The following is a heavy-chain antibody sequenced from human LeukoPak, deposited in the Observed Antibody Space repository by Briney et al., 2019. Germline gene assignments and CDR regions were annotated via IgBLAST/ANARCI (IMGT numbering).Heavy chain of an antibody. Sequence: GGSLRLSCAASGFTVSSNYMSWVRQAPGKGLEWVAFIRYDGSNKYYADSVKGRFTISRDNSKNTLYLQMNSLRAEDTAVYYCAAIVVVPAAIWGQGTLVTVSS. D-gene: IGHD2-2*01. CDR1: GFTVSSNY. CDR2: IRYDGSNK. CDR3: AAIVVVPAAI. V-gene: IGHV3-30*02. J-gene: IGHJ4*02.